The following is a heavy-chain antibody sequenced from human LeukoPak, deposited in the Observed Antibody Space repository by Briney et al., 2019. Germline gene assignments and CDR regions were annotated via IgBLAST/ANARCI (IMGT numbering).Heavy chain of an antibody. D-gene: IGHD5-12*01. J-gene: IGHJ4*02. CDR2: ISGSGGST. V-gene: IGHV3-23*01. CDR3: AREYGGYSEYFDY. CDR1: GFTFTNFV. Sequence: GGSLRLSCATSGFTFTNFVMSWVRQAPGKGLEWVSAISGSGGSTYYADSVKGRFTISRDNSKNTLYLQMNSLRAEDTAVYYCAREYGGYSEYFDYWGQGTLVTVSS.